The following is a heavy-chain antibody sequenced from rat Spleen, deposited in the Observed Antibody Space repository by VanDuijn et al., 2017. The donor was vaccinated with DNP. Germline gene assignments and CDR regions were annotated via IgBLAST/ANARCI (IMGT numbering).Heavy chain of an antibody. D-gene: IGHD1-1*01. CDR1: GFTFSDYY. CDR3: ARHGITTVPKYYFDY. V-gene: IGHV5-22*01. CDR2: ISYEGGST. J-gene: IGHJ2*01. Sequence: EVQLVESGGGLVQPGRSLKLSCAASGFTFSDYYMAWVRQAPKKGLEWVASISYEGGSTYYGDSVKGRFTISRDNAKSSLYLQMNSLKSEDTATYYCARHGITTVPKYYFDYWGQGVMVTVSS.